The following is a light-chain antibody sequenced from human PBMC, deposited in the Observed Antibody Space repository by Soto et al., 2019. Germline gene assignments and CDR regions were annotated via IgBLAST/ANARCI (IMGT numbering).Light chain of an antibody. Sequence: IVMTQSPATLSVSPGEGVTLSCRASQSVRSHLAWYQQKPGQPPRLLIYGASTRATGIPARFSGSGSGTDFTLTISRLEPEDFAVYYCQAGTFGQGTRLEI. CDR3: QAGT. CDR1: QSVRSH. V-gene: IGKV3-15*01. CDR2: GAS. J-gene: IGKJ5*01.